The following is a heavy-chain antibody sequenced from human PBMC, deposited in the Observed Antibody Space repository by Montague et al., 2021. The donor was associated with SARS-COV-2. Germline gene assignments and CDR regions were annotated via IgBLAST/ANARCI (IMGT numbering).Heavy chain of an antibody. Sequence: SETLSLTCTVSGGSITGYYWSCLRRSPGKGLEWIAYIYDGGAVNYNPSLGSRVTISTDTSKNQLSLKVNSVTAADTAVYYCVRDHPYGGPRGAYDIWGQGTGVTAS. CDR1: GGSITGYY. J-gene: IGHJ3*02. CDR2: IYDGGAV. D-gene: IGHD4-23*01. V-gene: IGHV4-59*01. CDR3: VRDHPYGGPRGAYDI.